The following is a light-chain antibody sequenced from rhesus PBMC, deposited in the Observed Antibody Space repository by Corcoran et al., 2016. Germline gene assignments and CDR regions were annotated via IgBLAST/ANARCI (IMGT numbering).Light chain of an antibody. CDR2: AAS. Sequence: DIQMTQSPSSLSASVGDKVTITCRASQGISSWLAWYQQKPGKAPQLLIYAASSLQSGVPSRFSGSGSGTVYTLTISSLQPGDFATYFCQPVYDTPYSFGQGTKVAIK. CDR3: QPVYDTPYS. J-gene: IGKJ2*01. V-gene: IGKV1-18*01. CDR1: QGISSW.